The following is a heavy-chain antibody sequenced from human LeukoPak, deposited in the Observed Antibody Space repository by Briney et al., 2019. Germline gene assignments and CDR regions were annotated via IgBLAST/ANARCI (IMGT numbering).Heavy chain of an antibody. CDR1: GYSISSGYY. Sequence: SETLSLTCTVSGYSISSGYYWGWIRQPPGKGLEWIGSIYHSGSTYYNPSLKSRVTISVDTSKNQFSLKLSSVTAADTAVYYCARVWTRRRWEWLPHYYFDYWGQGTLVTVSS. CDR2: IYHSGST. D-gene: IGHD5-12*01. V-gene: IGHV4-38-2*02. CDR3: ARVWTRRRWEWLPHYYFDY. J-gene: IGHJ4*02.